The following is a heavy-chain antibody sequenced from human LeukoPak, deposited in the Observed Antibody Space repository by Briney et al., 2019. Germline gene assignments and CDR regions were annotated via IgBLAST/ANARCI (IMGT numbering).Heavy chain of an antibody. V-gene: IGHV3-48*03. CDR2: ISSDGRTT. Sequence: GGSLRLPCAASGFTFNTYEMNWVRQAPGKGLEWLAYISSDGRTTHYADSVKGRFTISRDNAKNSLYLQRNGLGAEDTAVYYCTRVVPAAVAAAGGMDVWGKGTTVTVSS. CDR1: GFTFNTYE. D-gene: IGHD6-19*01. CDR3: TRVVPAAVAAAGGMDV. J-gene: IGHJ6*04.